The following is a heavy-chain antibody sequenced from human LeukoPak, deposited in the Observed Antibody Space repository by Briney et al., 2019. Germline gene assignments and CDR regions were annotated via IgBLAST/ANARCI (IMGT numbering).Heavy chain of an antibody. CDR2: ISSSGDST. Sequence: GGSLRLSCAASGFTFRSYAMHWVRQAPGKGLEYVSAISSSGDSTYNADPVEGRFTISRDNSKDTLYLQMSSLRAGDTAVYFCVKGRVSGSGSYYNAPFDYWGQGTLVTVSS. V-gene: IGHV3-64D*06. D-gene: IGHD3-10*01. CDR1: GFTFRSYA. J-gene: IGHJ4*02. CDR3: VKGRVSGSGSYYNAPFDY.